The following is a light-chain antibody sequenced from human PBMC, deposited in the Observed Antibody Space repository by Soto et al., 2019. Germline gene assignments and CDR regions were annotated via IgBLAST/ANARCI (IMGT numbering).Light chain of an antibody. V-gene: IGKV1-39*01. Sequence: DIQMTKPPSFLSESVGVRFNITCRASQTVSSYLNWYQQKPGTVPKLLIYATSNLQSGVPSRFSGRGFGTDFTLTISSLQPEDFATYYCQQSFTTPSFGQGTRLEI. J-gene: IGKJ5*01. CDR2: ATS. CDR1: QTVSSY. CDR3: QQSFTTPS.